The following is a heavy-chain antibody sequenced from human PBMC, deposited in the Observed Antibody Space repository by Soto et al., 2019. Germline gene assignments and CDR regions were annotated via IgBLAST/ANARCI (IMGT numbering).Heavy chain of an antibody. CDR2: ISASGGST. V-gene: IGHV3-23*01. D-gene: IGHD7-27*01. J-gene: IGHJ4*02. CDR1: GLTFSNFA. CDR3: AKNGDPIDS. Sequence: EGQLLESGGGLAQPGGSLRLSCAASGLTFSNFAMNWVRQPPGKGLEWVASISASGGSTFYADSVKGRFSISRDNSNNTVSLQMHSVRAQDTAKYFCAKNGDPIDSWGQGALVIVSS.